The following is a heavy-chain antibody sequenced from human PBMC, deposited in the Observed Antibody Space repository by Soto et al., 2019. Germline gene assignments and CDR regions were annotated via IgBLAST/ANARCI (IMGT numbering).Heavy chain of an antibody. CDR3: ARAMPVQLERRGLWGTINNYYYYMDV. CDR2: INHSGTT. Sequence: SETLSLTCAVYGGSFSGYYWSWIRQPPGKRLEWIGEINHSGTTNYNPSLKSRLTISVDTSNNQFSLRLSSVTAADTAVYYCARAMPVQLERRGLWGTINNYYYYMDVWGKGTTVTVSS. J-gene: IGHJ6*03. V-gene: IGHV4-34*01. CDR1: GGSFSGYY. D-gene: IGHD1-1*01.